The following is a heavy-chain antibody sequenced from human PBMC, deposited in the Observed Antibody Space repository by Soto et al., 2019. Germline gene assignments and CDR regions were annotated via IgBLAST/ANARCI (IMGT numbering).Heavy chain of an antibody. D-gene: IGHD1-26*01. V-gene: IGHV4-59*01. J-gene: IGHJ5*02. CDR3: ARDRTAGTYYWFDP. CDR1: GGSIRSYF. Sequence: SETLSLTCTVSGGSIRSYFWSWIRQPPGRGLEWIGYIYYSGSTNYNPSLKSRVTITVDTSKNQFSLNLRSVTAADTAVYYCARDRTAGTYYWFDPWGQGTLVTVSS. CDR2: IYYSGST.